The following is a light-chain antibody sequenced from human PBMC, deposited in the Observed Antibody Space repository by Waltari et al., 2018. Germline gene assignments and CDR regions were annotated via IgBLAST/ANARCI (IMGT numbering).Light chain of an antibody. J-gene: IGKJ5*01. Sequence: EILLTQSPGTLSLSPGERATLSCRASQNVGKNYLGWYQQRPGQPPRLRIFGASNRATGIPDRFSGSGSGTDFTLTISRLESEDFAVYFCQQYASPPITFGQGTRLE. CDR2: GAS. V-gene: IGKV3-20*01. CDR3: QQYASPPIT. CDR1: QNVGKNY.